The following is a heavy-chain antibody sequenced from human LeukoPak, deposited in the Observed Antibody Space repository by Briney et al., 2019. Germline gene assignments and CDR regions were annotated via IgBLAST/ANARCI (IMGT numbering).Heavy chain of an antibody. CDR2: ISGSGGST. V-gene: IGHV3-23*01. D-gene: IGHD6-13*01. CDR1: GFTFSSYA. Sequence: GGSLRLSCAASGFTFSSYAMSWVRQAPGKGLEWVSAISGSGGSTYYADSVKGRFTISRDNSKNTLYLQMNSLRAEDTAVYYCAKDRVAATRNDAFDIWRQGTMVTVSS. CDR3: AKDRVAATRNDAFDI. J-gene: IGHJ3*02.